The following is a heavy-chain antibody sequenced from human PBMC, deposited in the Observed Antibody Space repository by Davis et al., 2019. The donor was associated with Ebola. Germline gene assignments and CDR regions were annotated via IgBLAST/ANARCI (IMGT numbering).Heavy chain of an antibody. Sequence: SETLSLTCTVSGGSIGSYYWSWIRQSPGKGLAWIGYIYYSGSTKYNPSHKSRVTISVDTSKNQFSLMLSSVTAADTAVYYCARGSAGHFDLWGRGTLVTVSS. V-gene: IGHV4-59*01. J-gene: IGHJ2*01. CDR2: IYYSGST. CDR3: ARGSAGHFDL. CDR1: GGSIGSYY. D-gene: IGHD6-13*01.